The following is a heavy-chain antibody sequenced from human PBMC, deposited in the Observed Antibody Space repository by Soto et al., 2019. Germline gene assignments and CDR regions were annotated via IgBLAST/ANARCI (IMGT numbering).Heavy chain of an antibody. J-gene: IGHJ6*02. D-gene: IGHD3-16*01. CDR1: GFTFSNYG. CDR2: ISYDGSNK. CDR3: AKLAGLRLGESSMDV. Sequence: GGSLRLSCAASGFTFSNYGMHWVRQAPGKGLEWVAVISYDGSNKYYADSVKGRLTISRDTSKNTLYLQMNSLRAEDTAVYYCAKLAGLRLGESSMDVWGQGTTVTVSS. V-gene: IGHV3-30*18.